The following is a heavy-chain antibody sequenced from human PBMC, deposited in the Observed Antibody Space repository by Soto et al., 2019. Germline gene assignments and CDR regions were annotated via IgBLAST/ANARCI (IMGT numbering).Heavy chain of an antibody. CDR2: INAGNGNT. J-gene: IGHJ4*01. CDR1: GYTFKGYA. Sequence: QVPLVQSGAEVKKPGASVKVSCKASGYTFKGYAIHWVRQAPGQRLEWMGWINAGNGNTKYSQKFQGRVTITRDISASTAYMELSTLRSEDTAVYYCARDRYYGSGTYNYFDYWGHGTLITVSS. D-gene: IGHD3-10*01. CDR3: ARDRYYGSGTYNYFDY. V-gene: IGHV1-3*01.